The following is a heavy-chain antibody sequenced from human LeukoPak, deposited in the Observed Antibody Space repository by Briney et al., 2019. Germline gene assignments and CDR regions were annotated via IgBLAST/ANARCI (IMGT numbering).Heavy chain of an antibody. Sequence: PSQTLSLTCAVSGGSISSGGYSWSWLRQPPGKGLEWIGYIYHSGSTYYNPSLKSRVTISVDRSKNQFSLKLSSVTAADTAVYYCAATGGYSYGDRFDYWGQGTLVTVSS. CDR2: IYHSGST. D-gene: IGHD5-18*01. J-gene: IGHJ4*02. CDR3: AATGGYSYGDRFDY. V-gene: IGHV4-30-2*01. CDR1: GGSISSGGYS.